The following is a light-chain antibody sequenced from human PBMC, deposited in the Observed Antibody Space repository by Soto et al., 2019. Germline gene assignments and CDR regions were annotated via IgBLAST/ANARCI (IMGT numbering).Light chain of an antibody. CDR1: QSVAANY. CDR2: GAS. J-gene: IGKJ5*01. Sequence: EIVMTQSPATLSLSPGERATLSCRASQSVAANYLAWYQQKRGQAPRLLIYGASSRAAGIPARFSGSGSGTDFTLTISSLEPEDFAVYYCQQRTDWPITFGQGTRLEIK. CDR3: QQRTDWPIT. V-gene: IGKV3D-20*02.